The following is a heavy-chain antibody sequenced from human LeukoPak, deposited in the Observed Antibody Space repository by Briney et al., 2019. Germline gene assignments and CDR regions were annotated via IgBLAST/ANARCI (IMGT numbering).Heavy chain of an antibody. CDR3: ARSRSYYDSSGFY. Sequence: SETLSLTCAVYGGSFSGYYWSWIRQPPGKGLEWIGEINHSGSTNYNPSLKSRVTISVDTSKNQFSLKLSSVTAADTAVSYWARSRSYYDSSGFYWGQGTLVTVSS. D-gene: IGHD3-22*01. J-gene: IGHJ4*02. CDR2: INHSGST. V-gene: IGHV4-34*01. CDR1: GGSFSGYY.